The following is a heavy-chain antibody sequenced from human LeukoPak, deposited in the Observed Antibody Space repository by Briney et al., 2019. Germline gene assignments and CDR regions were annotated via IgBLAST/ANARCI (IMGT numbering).Heavy chain of an antibody. CDR3: ARRGGGYFDY. D-gene: IGHD3-22*01. CDR1: GSTLTTSW. CDR2: IYPGDSDT. Sequence: KPGESPQISCQGSGSTLTTSWIGWVRQVPGKGLEWMGIIYPGDSDTRLSPSFQGQVTISPDKPISTAYLQWSSLKASDTAMYYCARRGGGYFDYWGQGTLVTVSS. J-gene: IGHJ4*02. V-gene: IGHV5-51*01.